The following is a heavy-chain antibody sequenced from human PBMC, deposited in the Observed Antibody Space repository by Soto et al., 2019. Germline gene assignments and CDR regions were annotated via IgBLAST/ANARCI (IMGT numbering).Heavy chain of an antibody. CDR3: AREGPAPYYYYGMDV. Sequence: QVQLVQSGGEVKKPGASVKVSCKTSGYSFTTYGISWVRQAHGQGLEWMGWISGYNGNTNYAQKFQGRVTMTTDTSTSTAYMELRSLRSDDTAVYYCAREGPAPYYYYGMDVWGQGSTVAVSS. V-gene: IGHV1-18*01. CDR2: ISGYNGNT. CDR1: GYSFTTYG. J-gene: IGHJ6*02.